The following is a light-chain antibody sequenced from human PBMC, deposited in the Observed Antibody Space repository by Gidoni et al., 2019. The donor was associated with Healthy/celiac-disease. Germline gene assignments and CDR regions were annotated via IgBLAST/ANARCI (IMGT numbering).Light chain of an antibody. J-gene: IGLJ1*01. CDR2: EVS. Sequence: QSALTQPASVSGSPGQSITISCTGTSSDVGGYNSVSWYQQHPGKAPKLMIYEVSNRPSGVPDRFSGSKSGNTASLTISGLQAEDEADYYCSSYTSSSTLDVFGTGTKVTVL. CDR3: SSYTSSSTLDV. CDR1: SSDVGGYNS. V-gene: IGLV2-14*01.